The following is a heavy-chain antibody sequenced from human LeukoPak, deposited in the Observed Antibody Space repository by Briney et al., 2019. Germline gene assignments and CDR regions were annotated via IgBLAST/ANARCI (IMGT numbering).Heavy chain of an antibody. D-gene: IGHD2-15*01. J-gene: IGHJ4*02. V-gene: IGHV1-69*06. CDR3: ARGRCSGGSCYFGLVY. CDR2: IIPIFGTA. Sequence: ASVKVSCKASGGTFSSYAISWVRQAPGQGLEWMGGIIPIFGTANYAQKFQGRVTITADKSTSTAYMELSSLRSEDTAVYYCARGRCSGGSCYFGLVYWGQGTLVTVSS. CDR1: GGTFSSYA.